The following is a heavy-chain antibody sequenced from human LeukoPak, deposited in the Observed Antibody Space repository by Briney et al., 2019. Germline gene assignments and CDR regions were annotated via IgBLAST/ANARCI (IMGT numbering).Heavy chain of an antibody. Sequence: GGSLRLSCAASGFTFSRYAMHWVRQAPGKGLEWVANMKVDGTDIHYVDSVKGRFTISSDNARNSLYLQMNTLRVEGTAVYYCARGRGYDSWGRGTLVTVSS. CDR3: ARGRGYDS. D-gene: IGHD5-12*01. J-gene: IGHJ4*02. CDR2: MKVDGTDI. V-gene: IGHV3-7*04. CDR1: GFTFSRYA.